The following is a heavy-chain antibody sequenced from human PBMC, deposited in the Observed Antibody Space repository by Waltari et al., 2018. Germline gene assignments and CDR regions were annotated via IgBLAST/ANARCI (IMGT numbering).Heavy chain of an antibody. Sequence: QVQLQESGPGLVKPSQTLSLTCTVSGGSISSGGYYWSWIRQHPGKGLEWIGYIYYSGSTYYNPSRKSRVTISVDTSKNQCSLKLSSVTAADTAVYYCAYYDFWSGYQPGYFDYWGQGTLVTVSS. V-gene: IGHV4-31*03. J-gene: IGHJ4*02. CDR2: IYYSGST. D-gene: IGHD3-3*01. CDR3: AYYDFWSGYQPGYFDY. CDR1: GGSISSGGYY.